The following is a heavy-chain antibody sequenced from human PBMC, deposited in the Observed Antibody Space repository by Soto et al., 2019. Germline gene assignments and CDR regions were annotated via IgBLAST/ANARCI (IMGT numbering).Heavy chain of an antibody. Sequence: EVQLVKSGGGLVKPGGSLRLSCAASGFTFSSYSMNWVRQAPGKGLEWVSSISSSSSYIYYADSVKGRFTISRDNAKNSLYLQMNSLRAEDTAVYYCASRDGWVGAGPFDYWGQGTLVTVSS. CDR2: ISSSSSYI. V-gene: IGHV3-21*01. D-gene: IGHD1-26*01. CDR3: ASRDGWVGAGPFDY. CDR1: GFTFSSYS. J-gene: IGHJ4*02.